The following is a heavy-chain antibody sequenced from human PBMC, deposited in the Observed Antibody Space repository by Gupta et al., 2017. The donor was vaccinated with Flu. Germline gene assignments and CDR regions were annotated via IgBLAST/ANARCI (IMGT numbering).Heavy chain of an antibody. J-gene: IGHJ5*02. CDR3: ARAIVVVVAATPKIANWFDP. CDR2: INHSGST. Sequence: QVQLQQWGAGLLKPSETLSLTCAVYGGSFSGYYWSWIRQPPGKGLEWIGEINHSGSTNYNPSLKSRVTISVDTSKNQFSLKLSSVTAADTAVYYCARAIVVVVAATPKIANWFDPWGQGTLVTVSS. CDR1: GGSFSGYY. V-gene: IGHV4-34*01. D-gene: IGHD2-15*01.